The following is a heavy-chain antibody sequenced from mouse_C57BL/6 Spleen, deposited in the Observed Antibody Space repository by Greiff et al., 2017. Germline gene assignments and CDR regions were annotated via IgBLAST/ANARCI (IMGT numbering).Heavy chain of an antibody. Sequence: QVQLQQSGAELVRPGASVKLSCKASGYTFTDYYINWVKQRPGQGLEWIARIYPGSGNTYYNEKFKGKATLTAEKSSSTAYMQLSSLTSEDSAVYCCARGDYYGTYAMDYWGQGTSVTVSS. D-gene: IGHD1-1*01. J-gene: IGHJ4*01. V-gene: IGHV1-76*01. CDR1: GYTFTDYY. CDR3: ARGDYYGTYAMDY. CDR2: IYPGSGNT.